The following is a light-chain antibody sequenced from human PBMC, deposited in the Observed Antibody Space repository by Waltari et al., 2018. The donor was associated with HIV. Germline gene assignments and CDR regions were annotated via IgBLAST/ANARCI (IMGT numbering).Light chain of an antibody. CDR3: AAWDDSLSATV. CDR2: MSD. J-gene: IGLJ2*01. CDR1: SSNIGSNY. V-gene: IGLV1-47*01. Sequence: QSVLTQPPSASGTPGPRVTISCSGSSSNIGSNYVYWYQQLPGTAPKLLIYMSDQRPSGVPDRFSESKSGTSASLAISGLRSEDEAEYYCAAWDDSLSATVFGGGTKLTVL.